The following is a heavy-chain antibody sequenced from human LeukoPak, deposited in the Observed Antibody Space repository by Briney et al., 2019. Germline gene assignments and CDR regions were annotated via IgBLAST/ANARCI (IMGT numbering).Heavy chain of an antibody. D-gene: IGHD3-10*01. V-gene: IGHV4-31*03. CDR3: ASRGKDYGMDV. J-gene: IGHJ6*02. CDR1: GGSISSGGCY. CDR2: SYYSGST. Sequence: PSQTLSLTCTVSGGSISSGGCYWRRIRQHPGKGLEWIGYSYYSGSTYYNPSLKSRVTISVDTSKNQFSLKLSSVTAADTAVYYCASRGKDYGMDVWGQGNTVTVSS.